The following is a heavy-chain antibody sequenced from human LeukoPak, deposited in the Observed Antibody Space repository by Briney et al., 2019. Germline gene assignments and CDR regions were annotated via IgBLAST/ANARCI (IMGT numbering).Heavy chain of an antibody. J-gene: IGHJ4*02. Sequence: PGGSLRLSCAASGFTFSSYGIHWVRQAPGKALEWVAFISYDGSDIYYRDSVKGRFTISRANPKNTVYLQMNSLRPEDTAVYYCANVLSGSQDYWGQGTLVTVFS. D-gene: IGHD1-26*01. CDR1: GFTFSSYG. CDR3: ANVLSGSQDY. CDR2: ISYDGSDI. V-gene: IGHV3-30*02.